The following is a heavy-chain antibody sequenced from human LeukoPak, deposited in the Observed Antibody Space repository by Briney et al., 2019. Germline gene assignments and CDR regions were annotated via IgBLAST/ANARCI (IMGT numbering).Heavy chain of an antibody. CDR2: IKQDESEK. CDR1: GFTFSSYW. CDR3: ARGHVDTTMTGEFDY. J-gene: IGHJ4*02. Sequence: GGSLRLSCAASGFTFSSYWISWVRQAPGKGLEWVANIKQDESEKYYVDSVKGRFTISRDNAKNSLYLQMNSLRAEDTAVYYCARGHVDTTMTGEFDYWGQGTLVTVSS. D-gene: IGHD5-18*01. V-gene: IGHV3-7*01.